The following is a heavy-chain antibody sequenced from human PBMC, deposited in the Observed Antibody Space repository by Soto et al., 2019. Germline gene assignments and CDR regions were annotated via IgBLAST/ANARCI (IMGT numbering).Heavy chain of an antibody. CDR2: IDPSDSYT. CDR1: GYSFTSYW. Sequence: PGESLKISCKGSGYSFTSYWISWVRQMPGKGLEWMGRIDPSDSYTNYSPSFQGHVTISADKSISTAYLQWSSLKASDTAMYYCARQQIFGVVKTPRPDYWGQGTLVTVSS. D-gene: IGHD3-3*01. J-gene: IGHJ4*02. V-gene: IGHV5-10-1*01. CDR3: ARQQIFGVVKTPRPDY.